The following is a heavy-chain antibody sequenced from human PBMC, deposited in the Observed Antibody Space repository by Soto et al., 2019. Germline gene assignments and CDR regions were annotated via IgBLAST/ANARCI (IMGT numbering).Heavy chain of an antibody. CDR2: IYPADSDT. CDR3: ARHDSTVAHDY. J-gene: IGHJ4*02. CDR1: GYSFTSYW. Sequence: GESLKISCKGSGYSFTSYWIAWVRQMPGKGLEWMGIIYPADSDTRYSPSFQGQVTTSADKSISTAYLQWSSLKASDNAMYYCARHDSTVAHDYWGQGTLVTVSS. V-gene: IGHV5-51*01. D-gene: IGHD6-19*01.